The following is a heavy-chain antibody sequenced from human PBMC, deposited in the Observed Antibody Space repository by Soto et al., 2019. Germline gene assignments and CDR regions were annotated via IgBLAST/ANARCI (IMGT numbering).Heavy chain of an antibody. J-gene: IGHJ4*02. CDR2: IYYSGNT. CDR3: ARQTGPGFNYGFVNS. D-gene: IGHD3-10*01. V-gene: IGHV4-31*03. CDR1: GSSISSGGYY. Sequence: PSETLSLTCTVSGSSISSGGYYWSWIRQHPGKGLELIGYIYYSGNTYYNPSLKSRVIISIDTSQNQFSLNLSSVTAADTAVYYCARQTGPGFNYGFVNSWGQGTLVTVSS.